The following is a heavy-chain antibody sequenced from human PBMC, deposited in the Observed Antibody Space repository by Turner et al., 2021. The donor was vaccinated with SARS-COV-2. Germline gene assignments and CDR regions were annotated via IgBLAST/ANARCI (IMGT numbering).Heavy chain of an antibody. V-gene: IGHV3-7*01. Sequence: EVQLVESGGGLVHPGESLILSCVASGFAFSNYWMTWVRQAPGKGLEWVANIKQDGGEKYYVDSVQGRFTISRDNAENSLYLQMNSLRVEDTAMYYCVSKGQVAVAGFDSWGQGTLVTVSS. CDR2: IKQDGGEK. CDR1: GFAFSNYW. CDR3: VSKGQVAVAGFDS. J-gene: IGHJ4*02. D-gene: IGHD6-19*01.